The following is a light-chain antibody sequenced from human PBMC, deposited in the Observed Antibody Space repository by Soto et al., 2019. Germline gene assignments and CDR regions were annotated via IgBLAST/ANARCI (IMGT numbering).Light chain of an antibody. V-gene: IGKV3-15*01. J-gene: IGKJ1*01. CDR3: QRYNNWPPWT. CDR1: QSVSSN. CDR2: GAS. Sequence: EIVMTQSPATLSVSPGERVTLSCMASQSVSSNLAWYQQKPGQAPRLLIYGASTRATGIPARFSGSGSGTEFTLTISSLQSEDFAVYYCQRYNNWPPWTFGQGTKVDIK.